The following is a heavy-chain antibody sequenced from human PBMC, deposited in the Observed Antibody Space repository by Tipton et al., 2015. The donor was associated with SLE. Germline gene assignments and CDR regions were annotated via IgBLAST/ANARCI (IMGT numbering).Heavy chain of an antibody. CDR2: ITAYNGNT. D-gene: IGHD3-3*01. CDR3: ARRYYDFWSGPTRFDY. V-gene: IGHV1-18*01. CDR1: GYTFTSYG. J-gene: IGHJ4*02. Sequence: QLVQSGAEMKKPGASVKVSCKASGYTFTSYGISWVRQAPGQGLEWMGWITAYNGNTDYAQKLQGRVTMTTDTSTSTAYMELRSLRSDDTAVYYCARRYYDFWSGPTRFDYWGQGTLVTVSS.